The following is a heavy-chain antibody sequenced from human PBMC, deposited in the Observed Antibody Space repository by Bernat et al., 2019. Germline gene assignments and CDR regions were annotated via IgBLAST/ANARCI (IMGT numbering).Heavy chain of an antibody. Sequence: QVQLQESGPGLVKSSETLSLTCSVSGGSVSGYYWSWVRQPPGKGLEWIGYIYYSGTTNYNPSLKSRVTLSIDTSKNQFSLKLRSVTAADTAVYYCARRGSGWFFDYWGLGTLAIVSS. J-gene: IGHJ4*02. CDR1: GGSVSGYY. CDR2: IYYSGTT. D-gene: IGHD6-19*01. CDR3: ARRGSGWFFDY. V-gene: IGHV4-59*08.